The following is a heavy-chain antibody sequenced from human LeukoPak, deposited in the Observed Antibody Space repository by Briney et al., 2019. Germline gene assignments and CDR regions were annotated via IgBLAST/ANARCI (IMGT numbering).Heavy chain of an antibody. V-gene: IGHV4-4*02. CDR2: ISHSGTT. J-gene: IGHJ4*02. D-gene: IGHD5-24*01. CDR1: GGSISSNNW. Sequence: PSETLSLTCAVSGGSISSNNWWSWVRQPPGKGLEWIGEISHSGTTNYNPSLKSRVTISVDKSKNQLSLRLSSVTAADTAVYYCARAGIGYNLGDYWGQGTLVTVSS. CDR3: ARAGIGYNLGDY.